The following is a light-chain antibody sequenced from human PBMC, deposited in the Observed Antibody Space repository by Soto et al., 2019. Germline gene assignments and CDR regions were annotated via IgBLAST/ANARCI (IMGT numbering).Light chain of an antibody. V-gene: IGKV1-39*01. J-gene: IGKJ5*01. CDR2: AAS. CDR1: ETISTF. Sequence: DIQMTQSPSSLSASVGDRVTLTCRASETISTFLNWYQHKPGRAPKLLIYAASRLQSGVPSRFSGSGSGTDFTLTINGLQPEDFASYYCQQSYSLSPLTFGQGTRLEI. CDR3: QQSYSLSPLT.